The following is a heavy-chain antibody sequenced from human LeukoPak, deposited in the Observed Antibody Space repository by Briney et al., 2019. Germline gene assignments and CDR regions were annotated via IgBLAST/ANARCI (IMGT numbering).Heavy chain of an antibody. J-gene: IGHJ5*02. Sequence: PSETLSLTCAVYGGSFSGYYWSWIRQPPGKGLEWIGEINHSGSTNYNPSLKSRVTISAGTSKNQFSLKLSSVTAADTAVYYCARGYYIFRWFDPWGQGTLVTVSS. CDR1: GGSFSGYY. V-gene: IGHV4-34*01. CDR3: ARGYYIFRWFDP. CDR2: INHSGST. D-gene: IGHD3-3*01.